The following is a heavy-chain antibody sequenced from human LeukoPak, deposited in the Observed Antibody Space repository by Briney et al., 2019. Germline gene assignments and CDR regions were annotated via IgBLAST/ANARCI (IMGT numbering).Heavy chain of an antibody. J-gene: IGHJ5*02. D-gene: IGHD3-22*01. CDR2: ISSSSSYI. CDR3: AREGDSSGYRYRPNWFDP. V-gene: IGHV3-21*01. CDR1: GFTFSSYS. Sequence: PGGSLRLSCAASGFTFSSYSMNWVRQAPGKGLEWVSSISSSSSYIYYADSVKGRFTISRDNAKNSLYLQMNSLRAEDTAVYYCAREGDSSGYRYRPNWFDPWGQGTLVTVSS.